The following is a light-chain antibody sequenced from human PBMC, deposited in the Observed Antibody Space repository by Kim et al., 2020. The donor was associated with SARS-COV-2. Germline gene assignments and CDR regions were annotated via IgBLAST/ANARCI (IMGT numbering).Light chain of an antibody. CDR2: RDT. Sequence: GAMGQKARITWGGNNIVTKNVNWYQQKPGQAPVLVMYRDTNRPSGIPERFSGSNSGNTATLTISRAQAGDEADYYCQVWDSSTWVFGGGTQLTVL. V-gene: IGLV3-9*01. CDR1: NIVTKN. CDR3: QVWDSSTWV. J-gene: IGLJ3*02.